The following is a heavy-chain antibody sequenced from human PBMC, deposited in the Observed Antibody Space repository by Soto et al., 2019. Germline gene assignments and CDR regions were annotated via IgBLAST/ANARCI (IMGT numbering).Heavy chain of an antibody. CDR1: GYNFPTYW. D-gene: IGHD5-18*01. Sequence: PGESLKISCKGSGYNFPTYWIAWVRQMPGKGLEWMGIFYPGDSDTRYSPSFQGQVTISGDKSISTAYLQWSSLKASDTAIYYCPTVTSDHGDYNYGYAYLVYWGPGALVTVSS. V-gene: IGHV5-51*01. CDR3: PTVTSDHGDYNYGYAYLVY. J-gene: IGHJ4*02. CDR2: FYPGDSDT.